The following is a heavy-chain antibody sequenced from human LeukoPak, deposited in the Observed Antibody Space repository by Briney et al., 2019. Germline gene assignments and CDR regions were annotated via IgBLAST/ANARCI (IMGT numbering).Heavy chain of an antibody. CDR1: GCFISNYC. D-gene: IGHD6-19*01. CDR2: IYTSGST. Sequence: KPSETLSLTCTVSGCFISNYCWSWIRQPGGEREGWIGRIYTSGSTNYNPFLKSRVTMSVDTSKNQISLKLSSVTAADTAVYYCARVPSSYSSGWDNWFDPWGQGTLVTVSS. CDR3: ARVPSSYSSGWDNWFDP. V-gene: IGHV4-4*07. J-gene: IGHJ5*02.